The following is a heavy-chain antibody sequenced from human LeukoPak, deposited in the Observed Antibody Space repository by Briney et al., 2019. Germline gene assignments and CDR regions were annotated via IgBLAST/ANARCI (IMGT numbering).Heavy chain of an antibody. D-gene: IGHD1-1*01. CDR2: INYSGST. CDR1: GDSISSYY. Sequence: TSETLSLTCSVSGDSISSYYWSWIRQSPGKGLEWIGYINYSGSTSYNPSLKSRATISVDTSKNQFSLKLSSVTAADTAVYYCARLGSYYYYGVDVWGQGTTVTVSS. J-gene: IGHJ6*02. V-gene: IGHV4-59*08. CDR3: ARLGSYYYYGVDV.